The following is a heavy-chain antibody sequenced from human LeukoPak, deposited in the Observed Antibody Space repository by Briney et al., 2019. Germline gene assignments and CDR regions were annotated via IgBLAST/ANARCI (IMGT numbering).Heavy chain of an antibody. Sequence: GGSLRLSCVASGFTFRDYYMSWIRRAPGKGLEWVSYISSSSSYIDYADSVKGRFTISRDNAKNSLYLQMNSLRAEDTAVYYCARADYWGQGTLVTVSS. CDR1: GFTFRDYY. V-gene: IGHV3-11*06. CDR2: ISSSSSYI. J-gene: IGHJ4*02. CDR3: ARADY.